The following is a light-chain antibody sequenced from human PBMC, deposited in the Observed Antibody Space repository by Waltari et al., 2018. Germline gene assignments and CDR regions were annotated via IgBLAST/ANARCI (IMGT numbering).Light chain of an antibody. CDR1: ESISIW. V-gene: IGKV1-5*03. CDR3: QQYDSESYT. J-gene: IGKJ2*01. CDR2: RAS. Sequence: DIQMTQSPSTLSASVGDKVTITCRAKESISIWLAWYQHKPGTAPKLLIYRASTLERGVPSGFSGAGSGTEFTLTISSLQPDDFATYYCQQYDSESYTFGQGTKLEIK.